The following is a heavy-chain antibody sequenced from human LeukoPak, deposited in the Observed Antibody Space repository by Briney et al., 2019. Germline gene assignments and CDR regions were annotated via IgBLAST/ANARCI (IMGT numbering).Heavy chain of an antibody. CDR3: ASQAAEHYGSGGYYPHFDY. CDR2: IYTSGST. CDR1: GGSISSYY. J-gene: IGHJ4*02. Sequence: SETLSLTCTVSGGSISSYYWSWIRQPAGKGLEWIGRIYTSGSTNYNPSLKSRVTMSVDTSKNQFSLKLSSVTAADTAVYYCASQAAEHYGSGGYYPHFDYWGQGTLVTVSS. V-gene: IGHV4-4*07. D-gene: IGHD3-10*01.